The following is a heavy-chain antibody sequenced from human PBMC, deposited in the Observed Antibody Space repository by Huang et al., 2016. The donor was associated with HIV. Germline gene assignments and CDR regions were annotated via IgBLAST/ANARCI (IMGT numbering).Heavy chain of an antibody. CDR2: IRYDGNND. J-gene: IGHJ3*01. V-gene: IGHV3-30*02. D-gene: IGHD6-13*01. CDR3: VKERGSSRARSSFDF. CDR1: GFPFSAYG. Sequence: QVRLVESGGGVVQPGASLTLSCSASGFPFSAYGMDLVRQAPGKGVEWVSFIRYDGNNDYLIGSVKGRFTISRDNSNNTLYLRMNSLRPEDTAVYYCVKERGSSRARSSFDFWGQGTSVIVSS.